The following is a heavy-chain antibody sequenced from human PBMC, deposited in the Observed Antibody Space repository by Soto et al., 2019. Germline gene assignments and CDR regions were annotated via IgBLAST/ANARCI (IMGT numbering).Heavy chain of an antibody. CDR3: VESRGGNNFDFFD. Sequence: GGSLRLSCSASGFTFSSYAMHWVRQAPGKGLEYVSGIRGNGDPPFYADSVKGRFTISRDNSKNTLYLQMGSLSADDTAVYYCVESRGGNNFDFFDWGQGALVTVSS. CDR2: IRGNGDPP. V-gene: IGHV3-64D*06. D-gene: IGHD5-12*01. CDR1: GFTFSSYA. J-gene: IGHJ4*02.